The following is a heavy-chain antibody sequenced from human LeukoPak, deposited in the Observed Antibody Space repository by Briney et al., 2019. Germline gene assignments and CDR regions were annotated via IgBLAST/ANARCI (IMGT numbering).Heavy chain of an antibody. Sequence: PSETLSLTCAVYGGSISGYYWSWIRQPPGKGLEWVGEIHYTGGASYNPSLKSRATISIDKSKNQLSLKLSSVTAENTAVYYCARGNILSGYCFDFWGQGALVTVSS. CDR1: GGSISGYY. J-gene: IGHJ4*02. V-gene: IGHV4-34*01. CDR3: ARGNILSGYCFDF. CDR2: IHYTGGA. D-gene: IGHD3-9*01.